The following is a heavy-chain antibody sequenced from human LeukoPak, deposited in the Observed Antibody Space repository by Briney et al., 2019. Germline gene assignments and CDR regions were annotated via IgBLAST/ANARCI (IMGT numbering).Heavy chain of an antibody. CDR2: IIPIFGTA. CDR3: ARNAVPDRPFSGMDV. V-gene: IGHV1-69*13. Sequence: SVKVSCKASGGTFSSYAISWVRQAPGQGLEWMGGIIPIFGTANYAQKFQGRVTITADETTSTAYMELSSLGSEDTAVYYCARNAVPDRPFSGMDVWGKGTTVTVSS. J-gene: IGHJ6*04. CDR1: GGTFSSYA. D-gene: IGHD2-2*01.